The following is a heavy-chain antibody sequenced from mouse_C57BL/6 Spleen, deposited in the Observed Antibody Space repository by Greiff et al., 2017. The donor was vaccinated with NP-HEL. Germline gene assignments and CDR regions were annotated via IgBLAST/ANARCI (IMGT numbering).Heavy chain of an antibody. J-gene: IGHJ2*01. Sequence: DVQLQESGGGLVKPGGSLKLSCAASGFTFSSYAMSWVRQTPEKRLEWVATISDGGSYTYYPDNVKGRFTISRDNAKNNLYLQMSHLKSEDTAMYYCARDYYGSSYGYFDYWGQGTTLTVSS. CDR2: ISDGGSYT. CDR3: ARDYYGSSYGYFDY. D-gene: IGHD1-1*01. V-gene: IGHV5-4*01. CDR1: GFTFSSYA.